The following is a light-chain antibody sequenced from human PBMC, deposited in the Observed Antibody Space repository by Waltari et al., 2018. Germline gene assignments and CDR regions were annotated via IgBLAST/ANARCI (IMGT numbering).Light chain of an antibody. J-gene: IGLJ2*01. V-gene: IGLV1-40*01. CDR3: QSYDSGLRGSV. CDR1: SSNIGAGYA. CDR2: GNR. Sequence: QSGLTQPPSVSGAPGQRVTISCTGSSSNIGAGYAVHWYPLLPGPAPKVLISGNRNGPSGVPARFSASKSGTSASLAITGLQAEDEAEYYFQSYDSGLRGSVFGGGTKLTVL.